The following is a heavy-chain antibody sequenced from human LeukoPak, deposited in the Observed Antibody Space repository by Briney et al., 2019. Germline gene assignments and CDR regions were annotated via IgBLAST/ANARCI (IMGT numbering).Heavy chain of an antibody. D-gene: IGHD6-19*01. CDR1: GFTFYSYA. CDR3: AKYNSDWYDDY. Sequence: GGPLSLSCEASGFTFYSYAMPGFRQAPGKGLNWVSAISGSGGSTYYADSVKGRFTISRDNSKNTLYLQMSSLRAEDTALYYCAKYNSDWYDDYWGQGTLVTVSS. CDR2: ISGSGGST. V-gene: IGHV3-23*01. J-gene: IGHJ4*02.